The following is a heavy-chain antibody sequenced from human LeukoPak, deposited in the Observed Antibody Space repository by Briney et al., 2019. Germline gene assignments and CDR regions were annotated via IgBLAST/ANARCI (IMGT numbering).Heavy chain of an antibody. D-gene: IGHD4-17*01. CDR1: GFTVSSNY. CDR2: IYSGGST. Sequence: PGGSLRLSCAASGFTVSSNYMSWVRQAPGKGLEWVSVIYSGGSTYYADSVKGRFTISRDNSRNTLYLQMNSLRAEDTAVYYCATGTHGDYLDYWGQGTLVTVSS. CDR3: ATGTHGDYLDY. V-gene: IGHV3-66*02. J-gene: IGHJ4*02.